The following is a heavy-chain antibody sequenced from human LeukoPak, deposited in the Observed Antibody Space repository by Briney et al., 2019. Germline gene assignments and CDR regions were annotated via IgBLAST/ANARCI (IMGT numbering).Heavy chain of an antibody. CDR1: GYTFTGYY. CDR3: ARAPGYSYGSSFDY. Sequence: ASVKVSCKASGYTFTGYYMHWVRQAPGQGLEWMGWFNPNSGGTNYAQKFQGWVTMTRDTSISTAYMELSRLRSDDTAVYYCARAPGYSYGSSFDYWGQGTLVTVSS. V-gene: IGHV1-2*04. D-gene: IGHD5-18*01. J-gene: IGHJ4*02. CDR2: FNPNSGGT.